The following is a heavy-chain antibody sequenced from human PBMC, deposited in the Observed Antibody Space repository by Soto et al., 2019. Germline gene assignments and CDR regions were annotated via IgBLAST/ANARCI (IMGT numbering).Heavy chain of an antibody. CDR2: ISGSGGST. D-gene: IGHD1-26*01. J-gene: IGHJ6*04. Sequence: PGGSLRLSCAASGFTFSSYAMSWVRQAPGKGLEWVLAISGSGGSTYYADSVKGRFTISRDNSKKTLYLQMNSLRAEDTAVYYCARVRSSGSYYYFYGMDVWGKGTKVTVCS. CDR3: ARVRSSGSYYYFYGMDV. CDR1: GFTFSSYA. V-gene: IGHV3-23*01.